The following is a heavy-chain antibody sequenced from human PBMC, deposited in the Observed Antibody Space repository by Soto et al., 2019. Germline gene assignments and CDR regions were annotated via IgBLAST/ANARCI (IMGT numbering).Heavy chain of an antibody. CDR1: GGTFSSYA. V-gene: IGHV1-69*01. J-gene: IGHJ6*02. Sequence: QVQLVQSGAEVKKPGSSVKGSCKASGGTFSSYAGSWVRQAPGQGLECMGGISPIFGTANYAQKFQGRVTITVDESTSTAYMELSSLISEDTAESYCASARYCTNCVCDTEVWGQGTTVTVSS. D-gene: IGHD2-8*01. CDR2: ISPIFGTA. CDR3: ASARYCTNCVCDTEV.